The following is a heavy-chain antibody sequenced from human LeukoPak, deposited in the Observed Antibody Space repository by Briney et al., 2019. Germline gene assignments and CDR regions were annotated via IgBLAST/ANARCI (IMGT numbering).Heavy chain of an antibody. D-gene: IGHD2-2*01. CDR3: ARSYCSSASCSIDY. CDR2: ISYDGTNK. J-gene: IGHJ4*02. V-gene: IGHV3-30*03. Sequence: GGSLRLSCAASGFTFSSYGMHWVRQAPGKGLEWVAVISYDGTNKHYADSVKGRFTISRDNSKNTLYLQMNNLRSEDTAMYYCARSYCSSASCSIDYWGQGTLVTVSS. CDR1: GFTFSSYG.